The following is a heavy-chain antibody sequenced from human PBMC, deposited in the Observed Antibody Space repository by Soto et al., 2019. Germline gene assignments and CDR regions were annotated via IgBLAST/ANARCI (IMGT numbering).Heavy chain of an antibody. CDR2: MNPNSGNT. V-gene: IGHV1-8*01. Sequence: ASLKVSCKASGYTFTSYDINWVRQATGQGLEWMGWMNPNSGNTGYAQKFQGRVTMTRNTSISTAYMELSSLRSEDTAVYYCARGRGIYDYVWGSYRQNWFDPWGQGTLVTVSS. D-gene: IGHD3-16*02. CDR1: GYTFTSYD. CDR3: ARGRGIYDYVWGSYRQNWFDP. J-gene: IGHJ5*02.